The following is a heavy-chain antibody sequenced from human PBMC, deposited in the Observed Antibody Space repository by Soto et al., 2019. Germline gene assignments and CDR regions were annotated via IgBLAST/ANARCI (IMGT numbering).Heavy chain of an antibody. J-gene: IGHJ4*02. CDR3: ARAWVQLWDVFVY. Sequence: AETLSLTCAVYGGSFSGYYWSWIRQPPGKGLEWIGEINHSGSTNYNPSLKSRVTISVDTSKNQFSLKLSSVTAADTAVYYCARAWVQLWDVFVYWRQGTLVTVXS. CDR1: GGSFSGYY. V-gene: IGHV4-34*01. D-gene: IGHD5-18*01. CDR2: INHSGST.